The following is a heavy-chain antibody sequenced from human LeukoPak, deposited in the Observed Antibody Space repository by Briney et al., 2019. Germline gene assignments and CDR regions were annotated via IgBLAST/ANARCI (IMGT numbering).Heavy chain of an antibody. Sequence: GGSLRLSCAASGFAFDDYAMHWVRQAPGTGLEWVSLISGDGGSTYYADSVKGRFTISRDNSKNSLYLQMNSLRAEDTALYYCAKDIGQFGPNLYYYYMDVWGKGTTVTVSS. CDR3: AKDIGQFGPNLYYYYMDV. V-gene: IGHV3-43*02. CDR2: ISGDGGST. D-gene: IGHD3-10*01. J-gene: IGHJ6*03. CDR1: GFAFDDYA.